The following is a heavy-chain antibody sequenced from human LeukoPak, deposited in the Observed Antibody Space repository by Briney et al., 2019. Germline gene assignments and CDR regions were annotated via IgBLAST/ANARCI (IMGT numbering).Heavy chain of an antibody. J-gene: IGHJ3*02. V-gene: IGHV3-23*01. CDR3: ARKGPKFDAFDI. D-gene: IGHD1-14*01. CDR1: GFTFSDYY. CDR2: ISGSGGST. Sequence: SGGSLRLSCAASGFTFSDYYMSWIRQAPGKGLEWVSAISGSGGSTYYADSVKGRFTISRDNSKNTLYLQMNSLRAEDTAVYYCARKGPKFDAFDIWGQGTMVTVSS.